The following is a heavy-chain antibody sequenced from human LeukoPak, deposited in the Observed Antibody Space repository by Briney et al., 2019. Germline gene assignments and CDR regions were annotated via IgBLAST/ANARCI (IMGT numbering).Heavy chain of an antibody. Sequence: SETLSLTCTVSGGSISSYYWSWIRQPPGKGLEWIGYIYYSGSTNYNPSLKSRVTISVDTSKNQFSLKLSSVTAADTAVYYCARATAVAGTGAYYFDYWGQGTLVTVSS. V-gene: IGHV4-59*01. CDR1: GGSISSYY. D-gene: IGHD6-19*01. CDR3: ARATAVAGTGAYYFDY. CDR2: IYYSGST. J-gene: IGHJ4*02.